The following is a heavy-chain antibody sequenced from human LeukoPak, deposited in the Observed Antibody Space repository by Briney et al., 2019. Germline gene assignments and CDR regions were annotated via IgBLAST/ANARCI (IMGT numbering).Heavy chain of an antibody. J-gene: IGHJ4*02. Sequence: GGSLRLSCAASGFTFSTYNMNWLRQAPGKGLEWVSAISGSGGSTYYADSVKGRFTISRDNSKNTLSLQMNSLNADDTAVYYCAKHLRTSVWFFDSWGQGTLVTVSS. D-gene: IGHD6-19*01. CDR3: AKHLRTSVWFFDS. CDR2: ISGSGGST. CDR1: GFTFSTYN. V-gene: IGHV3-23*01.